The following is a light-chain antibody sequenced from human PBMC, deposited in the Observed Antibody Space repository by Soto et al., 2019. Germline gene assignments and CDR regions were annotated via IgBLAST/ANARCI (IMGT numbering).Light chain of an antibody. Sequence: QSVLTQPPSAAGSPGQSVTISCTGTSSDVGGYNYVSWYQQHPSKAPKLMIYEVSKRPSGVPDRFSGSKSGNTASLTVSGLQAADEADYFCSSYAGNKNVVFGGVTKVTVL. CDR2: EVS. CDR1: SSDVGGYNY. J-gene: IGLJ2*01. V-gene: IGLV2-8*01. CDR3: SSYAGNKNVV.